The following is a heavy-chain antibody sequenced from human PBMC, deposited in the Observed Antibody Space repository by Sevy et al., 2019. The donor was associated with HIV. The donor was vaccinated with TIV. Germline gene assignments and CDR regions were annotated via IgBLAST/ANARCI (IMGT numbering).Heavy chain of an antibody. V-gene: IGHV4-38-2*01. D-gene: IGHD2-21*02. J-gene: IGHJ6*02. CDR1: NYSISSGYY. CDR3: ARASGGDRLDYYGMDV. Sequence: SETLSLTCAVSNYSISSGYYWGWIRQPPGKGLEWIGNGYHGGNTYYNPSLQSRVTISLDTSKNHFSLRLRSVTAADTAVYYCARASGGDRLDYYGMDVWGQGTTVTVSS. CDR2: GYHGGNT.